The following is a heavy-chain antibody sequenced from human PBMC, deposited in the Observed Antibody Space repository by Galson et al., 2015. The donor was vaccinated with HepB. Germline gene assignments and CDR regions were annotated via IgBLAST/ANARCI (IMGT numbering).Heavy chain of an antibody. CDR1: GYTFTSYA. CDR2: INTNTGNP. J-gene: IGHJ3*02. CDR3: ARPYPYSGYDAPHDAFDI. Sequence: SVKVSCKASGYTFTSYAMNWVRQAPGQGLEWMGWINTNTGNPTYAQGFTGRFVFSLDTSVSTAYLQISSLKAEDTAVYYCARPYPYSGYDAPHDAFDIWGQGTMVTVSS. D-gene: IGHD5-12*01. V-gene: IGHV7-4-1*02.